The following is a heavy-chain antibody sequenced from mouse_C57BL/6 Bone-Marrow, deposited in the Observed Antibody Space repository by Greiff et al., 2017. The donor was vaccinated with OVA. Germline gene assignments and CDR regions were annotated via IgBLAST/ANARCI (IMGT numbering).Heavy chain of an antibody. CDR3: ARGDWDYFDY. V-gene: IGHV1-84*01. D-gene: IGHD4-1*01. CDR1: GYTFTDYY. J-gene: IGHJ2*01. CDR2: IYHGSGNT. Sequence: LVESGPELVKPGASVKISCKASGYTFTDYYINWVKQRPGQGLEWIGWIYHGSGNTKYNEKFKGKATLTVETASSTAYMQRSSLTSEDSAVYFCARGDWDYFDYWGQGTTLTVSS.